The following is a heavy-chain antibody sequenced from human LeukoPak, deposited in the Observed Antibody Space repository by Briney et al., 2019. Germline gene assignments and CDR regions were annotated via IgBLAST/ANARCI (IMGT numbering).Heavy chain of an antibody. Sequence: ASVKVSCKASGYSFTDKYMHWVRQAPGQGLEWMGWINPNSGGTNYAQKFQGRVTMTTDTSMSTAHMELSSLRSEDTAVYYCASAPHDSSGYEFDPWGQGTLVTVSS. CDR3: ASAPHDSSGYEFDP. CDR2: INPNSGGT. CDR1: GYSFTDKY. V-gene: IGHV1-2*02. D-gene: IGHD3-22*01. J-gene: IGHJ5*02.